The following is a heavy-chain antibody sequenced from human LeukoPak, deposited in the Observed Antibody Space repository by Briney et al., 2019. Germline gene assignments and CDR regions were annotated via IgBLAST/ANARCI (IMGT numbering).Heavy chain of an antibody. D-gene: IGHD2-15*01. J-gene: IGHJ3*02. CDR2: IYYSGST. CDR1: GGSFSNSDFY. Sequence: SETLSLTCSVSGGSFSNSDFYWGWIRQHPGKGLEWIGYIYYSGSTYYNPSLKSRVTISVDTSKNQYSLKLSSVTAADTAVYYCARDLRMPQNAFDIWGQGTMVTVSS. CDR3: ARDLRMPQNAFDI. V-gene: IGHV4-31*03.